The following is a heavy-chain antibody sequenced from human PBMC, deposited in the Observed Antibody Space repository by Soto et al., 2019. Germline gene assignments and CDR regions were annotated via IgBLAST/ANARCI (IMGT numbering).Heavy chain of an antibody. CDR3: ATARRLSYYYSYKDV. J-gene: IGHJ6*03. CDR1: GGSFSGSY. CDR2: INHSGST. V-gene: IGHV4-34*01. D-gene: IGHD5-12*01. Sequence: SETLSLTCAVYGGSFSGSYWSWIRQPPGKGLEWIGEINHSGSTNYNPSLKSRVTISVDTSKNQFSLKLSSVTAADTAVYYCATARRLSYYYSYKDVWGQGTTVTVSS.